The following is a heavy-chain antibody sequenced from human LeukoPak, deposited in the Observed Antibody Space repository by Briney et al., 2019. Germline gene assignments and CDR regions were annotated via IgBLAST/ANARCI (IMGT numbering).Heavy chain of an antibody. Sequence: GGSLRLSRVTSGLTFTNHGFHWLRQSAGRGLEWVAFVRNDGFDTYHSNSVKGRFSISRDDSKNTVYLQMNSLRAEDTALYYCARDRGKDYFGDWGQGTQVTVSS. D-gene: IGHD4-23*01. CDR2: VRNDGFDT. V-gene: IGHV3-30*02. CDR3: ARDRGKDYFGD. CDR1: GLTFTNHG. J-gene: IGHJ4*02.